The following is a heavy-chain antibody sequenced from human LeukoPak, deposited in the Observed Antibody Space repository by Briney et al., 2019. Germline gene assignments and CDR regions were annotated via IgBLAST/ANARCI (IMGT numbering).Heavy chain of an antibody. D-gene: IGHD3-22*01. V-gene: IGHV1-46*03. CDR1: GYTFTSYY. J-gene: IGHJ4*02. CDR2: INPSGGST. Sequence: ASVKVSCKASGYTFTSYYMHWVRQAPGQGLEWMGIINPSGGSTSYAQKFQGRVTMTRDTSTSTVYMELSSLRSEDTAVYYCARGIRPAYYDSSGYYYKWGQGTLVAVSS. CDR3: ARGIRPAYYDSSGYYYK.